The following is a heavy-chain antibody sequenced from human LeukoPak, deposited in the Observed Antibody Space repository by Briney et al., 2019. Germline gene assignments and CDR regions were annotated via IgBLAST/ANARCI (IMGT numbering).Heavy chain of an antibody. J-gene: IGHJ4*02. V-gene: IGHV3-21*01. CDR2: ISSGSSYI. Sequence: GGSLRLSCAASGFSLSSYNLNWVRQAPGEGLEWVSSISSGSSYIHYADSVKGRFTISRDNAKNSLYLQMNSLRVEDTAVYYSATFPSGWNRQTPYFDYWGQGSLVSVSS. D-gene: IGHD6-19*01. CDR3: ATFPSGWNRQTPYFDY. CDR1: GFSLSSYN.